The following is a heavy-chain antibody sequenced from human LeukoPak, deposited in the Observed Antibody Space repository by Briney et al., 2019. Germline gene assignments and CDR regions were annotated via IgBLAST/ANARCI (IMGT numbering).Heavy chain of an antibody. CDR1: GYTSTSCA. CDR2: ISAYNGNT. Sequence: GASVKVSCKASGYTSTSCAISWVRQAPGQGLEWMGWISAYNGNTNYAQKFQGRVTITADKSTSTAYMELSSLRSEDTAVYYCARSYRRDGYPWRFDYWGQGTLVTVSS. J-gene: IGHJ4*02. D-gene: IGHD5-24*01. CDR3: ARSYRRDGYPWRFDY. V-gene: IGHV1-18*01.